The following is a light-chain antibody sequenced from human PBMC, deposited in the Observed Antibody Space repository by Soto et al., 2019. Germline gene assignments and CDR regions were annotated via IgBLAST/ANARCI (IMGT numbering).Light chain of an antibody. CDR3: QQSYNTPWT. CDR2: AAS. CDR1: QTILSY. V-gene: IGKV1-39*01. J-gene: IGKJ1*01. Sequence: DIQMTQSPFSLSASVGDRVTITCRASQTILSYLNWYQQKPGKAPKLLIYAASSLQSGVPSRFSGSGSGTEFTLTISSLQPDDFATYHCQQSYNTPWTFGQGTKVEVK.